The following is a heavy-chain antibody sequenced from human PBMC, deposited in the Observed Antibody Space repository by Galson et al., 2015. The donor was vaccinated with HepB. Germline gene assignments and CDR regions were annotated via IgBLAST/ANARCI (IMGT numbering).Heavy chain of an antibody. CDR3: EKDFGGNWHHRGYTDV. CDR2: ISCDGSNK. V-gene: IGHV3-30*18. CDR1: GFTFSSYG. J-gene: IGHJ6*03. D-gene: IGHD4-23*01. Sequence: SLRLSCAASGFTFSSYGMYWVRQAPGKGLEWVAVISCDGSNKYYADSVKGRFTISRDNSKNTLYLQMDSLRAEDTAVYYCEKDFGGNWHHRGYTDVWGKGTTVTVSS.